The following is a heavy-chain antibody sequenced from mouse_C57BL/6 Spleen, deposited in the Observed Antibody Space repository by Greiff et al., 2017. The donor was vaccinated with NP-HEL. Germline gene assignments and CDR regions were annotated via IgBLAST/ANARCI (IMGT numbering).Heavy chain of an antibody. V-gene: IGHV1-61*01. CDR2: IYPSDSET. D-gene: IGHD4-1*01. J-gene: IGHJ2*01. CDR1: GYTFTSYW. Sequence: VQLQQPGAELVRPGSSVKLSCKASGYTFTSYWMDWVKQRPGQGLEWIGNIYPSDSETHYNQKFKDKATLTVDKSSSTAYMQLSSLTSEDSAVYYCARGLGRQYFDYWGQGTTLTVSS. CDR3: ARGLGRQYFDY.